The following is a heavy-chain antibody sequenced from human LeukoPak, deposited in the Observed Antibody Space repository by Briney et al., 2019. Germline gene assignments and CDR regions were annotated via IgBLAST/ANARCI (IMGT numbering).Heavy chain of an antibody. CDR2: ISYDGSNK. V-gene: IGHV3-30*18. CDR3: AKDEGYAAAGILDY. Sequence: PGGSLRLSCAASGFSFSTYGMHWVRQAPGKGLEWLAVISYDGSNKHYADSVKGRFTIFRDNSKNTLYLQMNSLRAEDTAVYYCAKDEGYAAAGILDYWGQGTLVTVSS. J-gene: IGHJ4*02. D-gene: IGHD6-13*01. CDR1: GFSFSTYG.